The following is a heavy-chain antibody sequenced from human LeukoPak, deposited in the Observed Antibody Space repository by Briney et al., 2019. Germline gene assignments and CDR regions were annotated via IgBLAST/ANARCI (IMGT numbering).Heavy chain of an antibody. V-gene: IGHV5-51*01. CDR3: ARQPGMTAKSWYFDL. Sequence: GESLKISCEGSGYTFTKYWIGWVRQMPGKGLKWMGIIHPGDSHTWYSPSFQGQVTISADKSISMAYLQWGSLKASDTAMYFCARQPGMTAKSWYFDLWGRGTLVTVSS. CDR2: IHPGDSHT. J-gene: IGHJ2*01. CDR1: GYTFTKYW. D-gene: IGHD2-2*01.